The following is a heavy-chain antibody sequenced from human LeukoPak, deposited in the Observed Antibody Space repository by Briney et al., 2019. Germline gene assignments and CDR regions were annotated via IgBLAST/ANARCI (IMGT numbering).Heavy chain of an antibody. Sequence: GGSLRLSSAASGFTFSTSWMSWVRQAPGKGLEWVANIKEDGSEKWYMDSVKGRFTISRDNAKNSLYLQMNSLRAEDTAVFYCAEGDYFDYWGQGTLVTVSS. CDR1: GFTFSTSW. J-gene: IGHJ4*02. CDR2: IKEDGSEK. CDR3: AEGDYFDY. D-gene: IGHD3-16*01. V-gene: IGHV3-7*01.